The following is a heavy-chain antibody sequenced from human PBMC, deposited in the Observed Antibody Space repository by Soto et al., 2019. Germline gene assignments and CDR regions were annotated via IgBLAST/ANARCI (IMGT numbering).Heavy chain of an antibody. J-gene: IGHJ4*02. Sequence: SETLSLTCTVSGGSISSGDYYWSWIRQPPGKGLEWIGYIYYSGSTYYNPSLKSRVSISVDTSKNQFSLKLSSVTAADTAVYYCARTYYYDSSGYYFDYWGQGTPVTVSS. CDR2: IYYSGST. D-gene: IGHD3-22*01. CDR3: ARTYYYDSSGYYFDY. CDR1: GGSISSGDYY. V-gene: IGHV4-30-4*01.